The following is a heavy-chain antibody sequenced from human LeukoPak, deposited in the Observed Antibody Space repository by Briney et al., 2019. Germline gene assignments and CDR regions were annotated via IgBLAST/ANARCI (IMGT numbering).Heavy chain of an antibody. V-gene: IGHV1-2*02. D-gene: IGHD2-2*01. CDR2: INPNSGGT. J-gene: IGHJ6*03. CDR1: GYTFTGYY. Sequence: ASVKVSCKASGYTFTGYYMHWVRQAPGQGLEWMGWINPNSGGTNYAQKFQGRVTMTRDTSISTAYMELSSLRSEDTAVYYCARVHVQLFQIYAQYYYYYMDVWGKGTTVTVSS. CDR3: ARVHVQLFQIYAQYYYYYMDV.